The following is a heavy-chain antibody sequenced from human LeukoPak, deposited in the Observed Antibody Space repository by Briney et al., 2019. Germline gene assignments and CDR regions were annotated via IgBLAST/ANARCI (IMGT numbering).Heavy chain of an antibody. CDR1: GGSISSSNW. CDR3: AVGSGGSLGYFQH. Sequence: PSGTLSLTCAVSGGSISSSNWWSWVRQPPGKGLEWIGEIYHSGSTNYNPSLKSRVTISVDKSKNQFSLKLSSVTAADTAVYYCAVGSGGSLGYFQHWGQGTLVTVSS. D-gene: IGHD2-15*01. V-gene: IGHV4-4*02. CDR2: IYHSGST. J-gene: IGHJ1*01.